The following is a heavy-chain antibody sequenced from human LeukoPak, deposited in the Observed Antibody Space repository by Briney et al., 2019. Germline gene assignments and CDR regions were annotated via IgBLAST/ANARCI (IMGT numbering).Heavy chain of an antibody. J-gene: IGHJ4*02. D-gene: IGHD3-10*01. CDR2: IGPSGDKT. CDR1: GFTFNSYG. V-gene: IGHV3-23*01. CDR3: ARDLWFGEFDY. Sequence: GGSLRLSCAASGFTFNSYGMHWVRQAPGKGLEWVSGIGPSGDKTYYADSVKGRFTISRENSKNMVYLQMNSLRAEDTAVYYCARDLWFGEFDYWGQGNLVTVSS.